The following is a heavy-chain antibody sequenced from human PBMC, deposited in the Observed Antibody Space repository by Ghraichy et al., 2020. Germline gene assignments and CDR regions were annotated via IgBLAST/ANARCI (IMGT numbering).Heavy chain of an antibody. CDR2: ISGEESIT. CDR1: GFSLSSHW. CDR3: ARNSWYAFDS. D-gene: IGHD6-13*01. J-gene: IGHJ4*02. Sequence: GGSLRLSCAASGFSLSSHWMYWVRQAPGKGLVWVSGISGEESITVYADSVKGRFTISRDNAKNTLFLQMNSLRVEDTAVYYCARNSWYAFDSWGQGTLVTFSS. V-gene: IGHV3-74*01.